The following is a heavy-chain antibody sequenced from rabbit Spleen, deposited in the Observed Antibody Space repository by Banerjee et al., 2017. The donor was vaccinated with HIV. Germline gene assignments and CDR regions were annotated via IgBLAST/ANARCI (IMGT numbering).Heavy chain of an antibody. CDR2: IDPVFGIA. J-gene: IGHJ4*01. V-gene: IGHV1S47*01. CDR1: GFDFSTYG. CDR3: VREVYHLLGL. Sequence: QEQLVESGGGLVQPGGSLKLSCKASGFDFSTYGVNWVRQAPGKGLEWIGYIDPVFGIAVYASWVNGRFTISRDNAQNTLYLQLNSLTAADTATYFCVREVYHLLGLWGPGTLVTVS.